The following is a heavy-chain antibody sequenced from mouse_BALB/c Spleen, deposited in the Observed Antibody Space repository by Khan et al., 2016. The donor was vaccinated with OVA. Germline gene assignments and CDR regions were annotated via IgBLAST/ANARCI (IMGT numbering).Heavy chain of an antibody. D-gene: IGHD1-1*01. CDR2: IDPFNGGS. J-gene: IGHJ3*01. CDR3: ARHGSTSWFAY. V-gene: IGHV1-31*01. CDR1: GYSFTSYY. Sequence: VRLQQSGPELMKPGASVKISCKASGYSFTSYYIHWVKQSHGKTLEWIGYIDPFNGGSTYNQKFQVKATLTVDKSSSTAYMHLSSLTSEDSAVYYCARHGSTSWFAYWGQGTLVTVSA.